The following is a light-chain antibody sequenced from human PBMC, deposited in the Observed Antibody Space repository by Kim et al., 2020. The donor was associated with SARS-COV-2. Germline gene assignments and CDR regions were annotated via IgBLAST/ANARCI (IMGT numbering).Light chain of an antibody. CDR2: DAS. V-gene: IGKV1-33*01. CDR3: QQYDNLPLT. Sequence: DIQMTQSPSSLSASVGDRVTITCQASQDISNYLNWYQQKPGKAPKLLIYDASNLETGVPSRFSGSGSGTDFTFTISSLQPEDIATYYCQQYDNLPLTFGGATKMDIK. CDR1: QDISNY. J-gene: IGKJ4*01.